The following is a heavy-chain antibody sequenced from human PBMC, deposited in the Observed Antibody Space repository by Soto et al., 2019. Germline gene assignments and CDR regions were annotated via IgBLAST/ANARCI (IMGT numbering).Heavy chain of an antibody. Sequence: SXTLSLTCTVSGDSISTDYWSWIRQSPVNGLEWMGFIYYGGTTTNTPPLKSRATIPVDTPKTHSPLKLSSVTPADTAVYSWPKNGNGGSLVHWGQETLATV. CDR3: PKNGNGGSLVH. V-gene: IGHV4-59*08. D-gene: IGHD3-3*01. J-gene: IGHJ4*02. CDR1: GDSISTDY. CDR2: IYYGGTT.